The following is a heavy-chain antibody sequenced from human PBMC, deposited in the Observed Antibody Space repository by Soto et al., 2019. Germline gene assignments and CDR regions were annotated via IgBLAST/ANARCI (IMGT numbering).Heavy chain of an antibody. J-gene: IGHJ4*02. CDR3: AEGYCSSTSCYVLGY. Sequence: GGSLRLSCAASGFTFSSYSMNWVRQAPGKGLEWVSSISSSSSYIYYADSVKGRFTISRDNAKNSLYLQMNSLRAEDTAVYYCAEGYCSSTSCYVLGYWGQGTLVTXSS. D-gene: IGHD2-2*01. CDR1: GFTFSSYS. CDR2: ISSSSSYI. V-gene: IGHV3-21*01.